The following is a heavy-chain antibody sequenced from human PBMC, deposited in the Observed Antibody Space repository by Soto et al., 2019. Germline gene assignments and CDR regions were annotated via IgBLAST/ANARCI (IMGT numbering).Heavy chain of an antibody. CDR2: ISYDGENQ. CDR3: DF. CDR1: GFSFSHYA. Sequence: GGSLRLSCAASGFSFSHYAMHWVRQPPGKGLEWVALISYDGENQYFTDSVRGRFTISRDNSKTAVYLEMNDLRLDDTATYYLDFWGQGTLVTVSS. V-gene: IGHV3-30*10. J-gene: IGHJ4*02.